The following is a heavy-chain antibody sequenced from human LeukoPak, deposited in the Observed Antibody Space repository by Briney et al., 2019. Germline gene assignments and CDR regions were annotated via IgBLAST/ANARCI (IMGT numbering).Heavy chain of an antibody. CDR1: GYSFTSYW. D-gene: IGHD5-18*01. J-gene: IGHJ4*02. CDR3: ARYITTAMVTNYFDY. Sequence: GESLKISCKGSGYSFTSYWIGWVRQMPGKGLERMGIIYPGDSDTRYSPSFQGQVTISADKSISTAYLQWSSLKASDTALYYCARYITTAMVTNYFDYWGQGTLVTVSS. CDR2: IYPGDSDT. V-gene: IGHV5-51*01.